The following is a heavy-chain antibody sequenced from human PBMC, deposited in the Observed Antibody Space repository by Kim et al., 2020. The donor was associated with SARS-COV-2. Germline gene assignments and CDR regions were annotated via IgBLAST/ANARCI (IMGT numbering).Heavy chain of an antibody. CDR1: GGTFSSYA. J-gene: IGHJ4*02. CDR3: ARDRGYDFWSGYPDY. Sequence: SVKVSCKASGGTFSSYAISWVRQAPGQGLEWMGGIIPIFGTANYAQKFQGRVTITADESTSTAYMELSSLRSEDTAVYYCARDRGYDFWSGYPDYWGQGTLVTVSS. D-gene: IGHD3-3*01. CDR2: IIPIFGTA. V-gene: IGHV1-69*13.